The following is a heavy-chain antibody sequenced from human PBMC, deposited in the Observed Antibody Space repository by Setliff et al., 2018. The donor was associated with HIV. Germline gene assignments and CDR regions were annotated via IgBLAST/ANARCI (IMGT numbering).Heavy chain of an antibody. J-gene: IGHJ5*02. CDR1: GYTFTTYN. CDR3: ARGKNIVVVPAAPNWFDP. V-gene: IGHV1-8*02. CDR2: MNPNSGNT. Sequence: ASVKVSCKASGYTFTTYNINWVRQAPGQGLEWMGRMNPNSGNTGYAQKFQGRVTMTRNTSINTAYMELSSLRSQDTAVYYCARGKNIVVVPAAPNWFDPWGQGTLVTVSS. D-gene: IGHD2-2*01.